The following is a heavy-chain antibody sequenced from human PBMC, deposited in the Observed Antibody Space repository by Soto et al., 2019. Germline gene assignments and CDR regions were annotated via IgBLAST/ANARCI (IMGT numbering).Heavy chain of an antibody. J-gene: IGHJ6*02. CDR3: ARPTPYYDILTGHYYSGMDV. CDR1: GYSFTSYW. V-gene: IGHV5-10-1*01. CDR2: IDPSDSYT. Sequence: PGESLKISCKGSGYSFTSYWISWVRQMPGKGLEWMGRIDPSDSYTNYSPSFQGHVTISADKSISTAYLQWSSLKASDTAMYYCARPTPYYDILTGHYYSGMDVWGQGTTVTVSS. D-gene: IGHD3-9*01.